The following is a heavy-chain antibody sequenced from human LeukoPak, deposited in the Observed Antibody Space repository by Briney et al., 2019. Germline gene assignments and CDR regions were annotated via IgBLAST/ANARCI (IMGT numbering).Heavy chain of an antibody. J-gene: IGHJ3*02. V-gene: IGHV3-23*01. Sequence: GGSLRLSCAASGFPFISYAMSWVRQAPGKGLEWVSATNGSGGSTYYADSVKGRFTISRDNSKNTLYLQMNSLRAEDTAVYYWAKDMFYYYGSGSYSGAFDIWGQGTMVTVSS. D-gene: IGHD3-10*01. CDR1: GFPFISYA. CDR3: AKDMFYYYGSGSYSGAFDI. CDR2: TNGSGGST.